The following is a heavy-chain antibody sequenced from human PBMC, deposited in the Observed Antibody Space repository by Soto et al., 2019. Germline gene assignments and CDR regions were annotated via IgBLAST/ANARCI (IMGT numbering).Heavy chain of an antibody. CDR3: ARAETVVMPVFWDV. Sequence: QVQLQESGPGLVKPSQTLSLTCTVSGDSINSRDYYWSWIRQSPGKGLEWIGYIYYSGTTNYTPSLKSRVSISVDTAKTQFSLKLSSGNAAVTAIYDSARAETVVMPVFWDVWGKGTTVTVYS. V-gene: IGHV4-30-4*01. J-gene: IGHJ6*04. D-gene: IGHD2-15*01. CDR1: GDSINSRDYY. CDR2: IYYSGTT.